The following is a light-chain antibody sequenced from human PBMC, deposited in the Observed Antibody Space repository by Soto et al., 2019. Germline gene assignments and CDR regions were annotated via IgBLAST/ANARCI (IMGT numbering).Light chain of an antibody. V-gene: IGLV4-69*01. CDR3: QTWGTGMGV. Sequence: QLVLTQSPSASASLGASVKLTRTLSSGHSSYAIAWHQQQPEKGPRYLMKLNSDGSHSKGDGIPDRFSGSSSGAERYLTISSLQSEDEADYYCQTWGTGMGVFGGGTKLTVL. CDR1: SGHSSYA. J-gene: IGLJ2*01. CDR2: LNSDGSH.